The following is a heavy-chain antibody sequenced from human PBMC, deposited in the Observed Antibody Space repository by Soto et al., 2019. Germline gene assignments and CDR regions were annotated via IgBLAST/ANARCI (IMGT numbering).Heavy chain of an antibody. V-gene: IGHV2-26*01. D-gene: IGHD3-9*01. CDR2: IFWNDER. J-gene: IGHJ4*02. Sequence: SGPTLVNPTETLTLTCSVSGFSLSKARMGVSWIRQPPGKALEWLAHIFWNDERSNNTSLKSRLTISRDTSKNQVVLTMTNMDPVDTATYYCAHTPPPLRYFDWPYPFDYWGQGTLVTVSS. CDR1: GFSLSKARMG. CDR3: AHTPPPLRYFDWPYPFDY.